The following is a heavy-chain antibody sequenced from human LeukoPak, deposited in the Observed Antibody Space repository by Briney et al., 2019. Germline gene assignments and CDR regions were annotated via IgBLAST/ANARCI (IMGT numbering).Heavy chain of an antibody. CDR2: IYYSGST. Sequence: SETLSLTCTVSGGSISSYYWSWIRQPPGKGLEWIGYIYYSGSTNYNPSLKSRVTISVDTSKNQFSLKLSSVTAADTAVYYCARVRRQSYYYDSSGYSFDYWGQGTLVTVSS. V-gene: IGHV4-59*01. CDR3: ARVRRQSYYYDSSGYSFDY. CDR1: GGSISSYY. D-gene: IGHD3-22*01. J-gene: IGHJ4*02.